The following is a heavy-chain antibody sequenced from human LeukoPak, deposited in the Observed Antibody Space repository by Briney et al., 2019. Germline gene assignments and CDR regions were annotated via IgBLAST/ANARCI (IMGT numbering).Heavy chain of an antibody. CDR3: ARGQDIVVVVATGNYYYYYMDV. Sequence: SETLSLTCAVYGGSFSGYYWSWIRQPLGKGLEWIGEINHSGSTNYNPSLKSRVTISVDTSKNQFSLKLSSVTAADTAVYYCARGQDIVVVVATGNYYYYYMDVWGKGTTVTVSS. J-gene: IGHJ6*03. V-gene: IGHV4-34*01. CDR2: INHSGST. CDR1: GGSFSGYY. D-gene: IGHD2-15*01.